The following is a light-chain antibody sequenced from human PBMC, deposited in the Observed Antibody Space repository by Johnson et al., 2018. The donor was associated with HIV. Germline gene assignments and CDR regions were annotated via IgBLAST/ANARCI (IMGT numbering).Light chain of an antibody. CDR3: ETWDNSLNVGHC. Sequence: QSVLTQPPSVSAAPGQKVSISCSGSSSNIGDNYVSWYQQVPGTAPKLLIYEDTKRPSGIPDRFSGSKSGTSATLAITGLQTWDEADYYCETWDNSLNVGHCFGTGTKVIVL. J-gene: IGLJ1*01. V-gene: IGLV1-51*02. CDR1: SSNIGDNY. CDR2: EDT.